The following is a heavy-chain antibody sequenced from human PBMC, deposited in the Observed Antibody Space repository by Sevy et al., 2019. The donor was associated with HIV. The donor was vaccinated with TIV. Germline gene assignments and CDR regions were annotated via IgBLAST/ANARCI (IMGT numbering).Heavy chain of an antibody. CDR3: ARGPNDYAGVGDY. D-gene: IGHD4-17*01. CDR1: GFTFSSFW. V-gene: IGHV3-7*04. CDR2: INQDGSAT. J-gene: IGHJ4*02. Sequence: GGSLRLSCAASGFTFSSFWMSWVRQAPGKGLEWVANINQDGSATDYVDSVKGRFTVSRDNAKNSLYLKMNSLRAEDTAVYYCARGPNDYAGVGDYWGQGTLVTVSS.